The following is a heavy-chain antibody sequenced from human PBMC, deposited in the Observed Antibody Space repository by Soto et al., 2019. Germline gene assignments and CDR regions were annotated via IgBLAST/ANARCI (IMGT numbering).Heavy chain of an antibody. J-gene: IGHJ6*02. D-gene: IGHD3-10*01. Sequence: NPSETLSLTCTVSGGSISRSSYYWGWIRQPPGKGLEWIGSIYYSGSTYYNPSLKSRVTISVDTSKNQFSLKLSSVTAADTAVYYCATLGEPITGYYSYAMDVWGQGTTVTVSS. CDR3: ATLGEPITGYYSYAMDV. CDR1: GGSISRSSYY. CDR2: IYYSGST. V-gene: IGHV4-39*01.